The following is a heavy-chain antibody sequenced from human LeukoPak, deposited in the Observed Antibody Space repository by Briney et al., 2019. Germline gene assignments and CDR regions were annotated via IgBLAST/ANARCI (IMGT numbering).Heavy chain of an antibody. Sequence: GGSLRLSCAASGFTFSSYGMSWVRQAPGKGLEWVSAIGGRDGSTYYADSVKGRFTISRDNSKNTLYLQMNSLRAEDTAVYYCAKAPKYSGSYAFDYWGQGTLVTVSS. V-gene: IGHV3-23*01. D-gene: IGHD1-26*01. CDR1: GFTFSSYG. J-gene: IGHJ4*02. CDR3: AKAPKYSGSYAFDY. CDR2: IGGRDGST.